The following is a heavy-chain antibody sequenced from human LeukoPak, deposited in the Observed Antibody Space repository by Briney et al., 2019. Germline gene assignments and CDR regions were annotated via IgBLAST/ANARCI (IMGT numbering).Heavy chain of an antibody. V-gene: IGHV1-46*01. CDR2: INPSGGST. J-gene: IGHJ4*02. D-gene: IGHD3-9*01. CDR1: GYTFTSNY. Sequence: ASVKVSCKASGYTFTSNYMHWVRQAPGQGLEWMGIINPSGGSTSYAQKFQGRVTMTRDMSTSTVYMELSSLRSEDTAVYYCARVPYDILTGRPAEFDYWGQGTLVTVSS. CDR3: ARVPYDILTGRPAEFDY.